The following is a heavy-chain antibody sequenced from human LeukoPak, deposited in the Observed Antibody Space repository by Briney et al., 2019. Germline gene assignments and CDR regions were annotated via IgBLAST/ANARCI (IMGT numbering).Heavy chain of an antibody. V-gene: IGHV2-26*01. D-gene: IGHD3-3*01. CDR1: GFSLSDARMG. Sequence: ESGPTLVNPTETLTLTCTVSGFSLSDARMGVSWIRQPPGKALEWLAHIFSNDEKSYSTSLKSRLTISKDTSKSQVVLTMTNMDPVDTATYYCARMSDFWSGYYIHYWGQGTLVTVSS. CDR2: IFSNDEK. CDR3: ARMSDFWSGYYIHY. J-gene: IGHJ4*02.